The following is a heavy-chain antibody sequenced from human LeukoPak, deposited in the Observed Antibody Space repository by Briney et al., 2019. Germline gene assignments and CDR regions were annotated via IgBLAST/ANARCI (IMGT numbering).Heavy chain of an antibody. D-gene: IGHD5-12*01. CDR3: ARSPLGDIGATYYFDY. J-gene: IGHJ4*02. CDR1: GGSISSYY. V-gene: IGHV4-4*07. Sequence: PSETLSLTCTVSGGSISSYYWSWIRQPAGKGLEWIGRTYTSGSTNYNPSLKSRVTMSVDTSKNQFSLKLSSVTAADTAVYYCARSPLGDIGATYYFDYWGQGTLVTVSS. CDR2: TYTSGST.